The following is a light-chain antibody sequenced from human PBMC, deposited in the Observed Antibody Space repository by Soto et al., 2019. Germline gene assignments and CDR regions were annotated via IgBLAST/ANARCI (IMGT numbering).Light chain of an antibody. V-gene: IGKV1-5*03. CDR2: KAS. J-gene: IGKJ1*01. CDR1: QSISSW. CDR3: QQYNSFPWT. Sequence: DIQMTQSPSTLSASVGDRVTITCRASQSISSWLAWYQQNPGKAPKLLIYKASSLKSGVPSRFSGSGSGAEFTLTISSLQPDDFATYYCQQYNSFPWTFGQGTKVEIK.